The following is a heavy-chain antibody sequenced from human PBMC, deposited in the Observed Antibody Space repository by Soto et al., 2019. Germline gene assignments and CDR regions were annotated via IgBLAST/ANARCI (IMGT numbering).Heavy chain of an antibody. V-gene: IGHV1-69*06. J-gene: IGHJ4*02. CDR3: ARITRSGSYRYYFDY. CDR2: IIPIFGTA. Sequence: SVKVSCKASGGTFSSYAISWVRQAPGQGLEWMGGIIPIFGTANYAQKFQGRVTITADKSTSTAYMELSSLRSEDTAVYYCARITRSGSYRYYFDYWGQGTLVTVSS. D-gene: IGHD1-26*01. CDR1: GGTFSSYA.